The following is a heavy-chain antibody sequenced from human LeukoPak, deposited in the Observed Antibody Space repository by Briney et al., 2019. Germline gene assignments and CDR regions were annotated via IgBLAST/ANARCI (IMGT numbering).Heavy chain of an antibody. CDR2: INHSGST. V-gene: IGHV4-34*01. CDR3: ARVGCSSTSCSKRGKAYYYYMDV. J-gene: IGHJ6*03. Sequence: SETLSLTCAVYGGSFSGYYWSWIRQPPGKGLGWIGEINHSGSTNYNPSLKSRVTISVDTSKNQFSLKLSSVTAADTAVYYCARVGCSSTSCSKRGKAYYYYMDVWGKGTTVTVSS. CDR1: GGSFSGYY. D-gene: IGHD2-2*01.